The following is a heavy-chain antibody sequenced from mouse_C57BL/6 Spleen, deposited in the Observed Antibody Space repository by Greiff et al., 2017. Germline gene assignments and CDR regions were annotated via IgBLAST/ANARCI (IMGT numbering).Heavy chain of an antibody. CDR2: IYPGDGDT. CDR1: CYAFSSSW. D-gene: IGHD1-1*01. V-gene: IGHV1-82*01. CDR3: ALYYCSTSFAY. Sequence: QVQLQQSGPELVKPGASVKISCKASCYAFSSSWMNWVKQRPGKGLEWIGRIYPGDGDTNYNGKFKGKSTLTAAKSSSTAYMQLSSLTSDYSAVYFCALYYCSTSFAYWGQGTLVTVSA. J-gene: IGHJ3*01.